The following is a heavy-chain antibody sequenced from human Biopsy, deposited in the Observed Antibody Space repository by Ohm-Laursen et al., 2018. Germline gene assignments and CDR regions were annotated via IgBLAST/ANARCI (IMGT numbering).Heavy chain of an antibody. CDR3: ARWEVGYSANDLRFDY. D-gene: IGHD5-12*01. J-gene: IGHJ4*02. Sequence: SDTLSLTCAVYGGSFSGSYWTWIRQPPGKGLEWLGEKSHNGNTNHNPSLKSRVPISKETSKNQFSLKLTSVTAADTAVYYCARWEVGYSANDLRFDYWGQGTLVTVSS. V-gene: IGHV4-34*01. CDR1: GGSFSGSY. CDR2: KSHNGNT.